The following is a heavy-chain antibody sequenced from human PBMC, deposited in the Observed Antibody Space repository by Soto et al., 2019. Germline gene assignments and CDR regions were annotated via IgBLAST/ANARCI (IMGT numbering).Heavy chain of an antibody. V-gene: IGHV6-1*01. Sequence: SPTLSLTCAISGDSVSSNSAAWNWIRQSPSRGLEWLGRTYYRSKWYNDYAVSVKSRITINPDTSKNQFSLQLNSVTPEDTAVYYCARGVVPYSSGWYGAFMDVWGQGTTVTVSS. J-gene: IGHJ6*02. CDR2: TYYRSKWYN. CDR3: ARGVVPYSSGWYGAFMDV. CDR1: GDSVSSNSAA. D-gene: IGHD6-19*01.